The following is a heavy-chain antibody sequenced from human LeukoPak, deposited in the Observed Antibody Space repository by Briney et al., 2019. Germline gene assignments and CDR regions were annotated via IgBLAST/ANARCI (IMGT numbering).Heavy chain of an antibody. CDR3: VAYRDGRVLKDY. J-gene: IGHJ4*02. D-gene: IGHD5-24*01. CDR1: GYSFPTYW. CDR2: IYPGDSDT. V-gene: IGHV5-51*01. Sequence: GESLKISCKGTGYSFPTYWIGWVRQMPGKGLESVAMIYPGDSDTRYSPSFQGQVTISADMSTSTAYLQWTSLKASDTAMFYCVAYRDGRVLKDYWGQGTLVTVSS.